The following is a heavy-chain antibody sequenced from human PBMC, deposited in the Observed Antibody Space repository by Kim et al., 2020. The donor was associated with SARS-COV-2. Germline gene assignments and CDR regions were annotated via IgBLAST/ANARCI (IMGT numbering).Heavy chain of an antibody. CDR2: IYYSGST. D-gene: IGHD3-10*01. CDR1: GGSISSGGYY. V-gene: IGHV4-31*03. Sequence: SETLSLTCTVSGGSISSGGYYWSWIRQHPGKGLEWIGYIYYSGSTYYNPSLKSRVTISVDTSKNQFSLKLSSVTAADTAVYYCARENYYYGSGSYSTWGQGTLVTVSS. J-gene: IGHJ5*02. CDR3: ARENYYYGSGSYST.